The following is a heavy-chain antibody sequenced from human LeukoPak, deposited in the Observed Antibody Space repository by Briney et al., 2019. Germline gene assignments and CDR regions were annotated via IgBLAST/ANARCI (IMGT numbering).Heavy chain of an antibody. Sequence: SGTLSLTCAVSGGSISSNNWWGWVRQPPGKGLEWIGEIYHSGSPNYNPSLKSRVTISVDRSKNQFSLKLSSVTAADTAVYYCARVFWSSSSWYVQHWGQGTLVTVSS. J-gene: IGHJ1*01. CDR2: IYHSGSP. CDR3: ARVFWSSSSWYVQH. D-gene: IGHD6-13*01. V-gene: IGHV4-4*02. CDR1: GGSISSNNW.